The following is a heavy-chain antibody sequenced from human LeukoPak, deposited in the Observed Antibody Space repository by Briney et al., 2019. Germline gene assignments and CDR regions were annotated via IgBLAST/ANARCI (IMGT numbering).Heavy chain of an antibody. J-gene: IGHJ5*02. V-gene: IGHV4-4*09. CDR1: GGSISSYY. CDR3: ARENLITMVRGRDNWFDP. Sequence: SETLSLTCTVSGGSISSYYWSWIRQPPGKGLEWIGYIYTSGSTNYNPSLKSRVTISVDTPKNQFSLKLSSVTAADTAVYYCARENLITMVRGRDNWFDPWGQGTLVTVSS. CDR2: IYTSGST. D-gene: IGHD3-10*01.